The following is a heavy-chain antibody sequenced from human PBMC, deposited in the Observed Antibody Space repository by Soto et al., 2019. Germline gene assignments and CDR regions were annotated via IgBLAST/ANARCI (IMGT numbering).Heavy chain of an antibody. Sequence: GESLKISCKGSGYSFPTHWIGWVRQMPGKGLEWMGIIYPDDSDTRYSPSFQGQVTISADKSITTAYLQWGSLKASDTAMYYCATRRDGYYYFDSWGQGTLVTVSS. CDR3: ATRRDGYYYFDS. CDR1: GYSFPTHW. D-gene: IGHD5-12*01. CDR2: IYPDDSDT. V-gene: IGHV5-51*01. J-gene: IGHJ4*02.